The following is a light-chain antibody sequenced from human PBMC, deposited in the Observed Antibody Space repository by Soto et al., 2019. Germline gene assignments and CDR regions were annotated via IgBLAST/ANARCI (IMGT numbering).Light chain of an antibody. J-gene: IGKJ1*01. CDR1: QSISRY. V-gene: IGKV1-39*01. Sequence: DIQMTQSPSSLSASVGDIVTITCRASQSISRYLNWYQQKAGKAPILLIYAASSLQSGVPSRFSGSGSGTDFTRTITSLQPEDLATYYCQQSYNTPRTFGQGTKVDIK. CDR2: AAS. CDR3: QQSYNTPRT.